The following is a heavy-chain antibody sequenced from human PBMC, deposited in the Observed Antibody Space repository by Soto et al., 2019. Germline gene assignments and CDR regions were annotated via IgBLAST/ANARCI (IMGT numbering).Heavy chain of an antibody. Sequence: ESGGGLVKPGGSLRLSCAASGFTFSSYSMNWVRQAPGKGLEWVSSISSSSSYIYYADSVKGRFTISRDNAKNSLYLQMNSLRAEDTAVYYCARGIAVAGPGAFDILGQGTMVTVSS. CDR2: ISSSSSYI. D-gene: IGHD6-19*01. CDR1: GFTFSSYS. J-gene: IGHJ3*02. CDR3: ARGIAVAGPGAFDI. V-gene: IGHV3-21*01.